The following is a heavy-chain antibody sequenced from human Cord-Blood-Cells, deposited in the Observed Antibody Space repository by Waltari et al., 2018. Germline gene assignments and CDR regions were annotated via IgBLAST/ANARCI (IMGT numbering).Heavy chain of an antibody. J-gene: IGHJ4*02. V-gene: IGHV1-2*02. CDR3: AAGSYSSSLYFDY. Sequence: VQLVQSGAEVKKPGASVTVSCKAYGYTCNGHYMQWGGQAPGQGLEWMGWINPNSGGTNYAQKFQGRVTMTRDTSISTAYMELSRLRSDDTAVYYCAAGSYSSSLYFDYWGQGTLVTVSS. D-gene: IGHD6-13*01. CDR1: GYTCNGHY. CDR2: INPNSGGT.